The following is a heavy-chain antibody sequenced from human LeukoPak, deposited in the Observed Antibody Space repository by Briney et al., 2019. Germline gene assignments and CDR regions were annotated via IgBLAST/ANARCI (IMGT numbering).Heavy chain of an antibody. D-gene: IGHD3-10*01. CDR1: GFTVSSNY. CDR2: IYSGGST. CDR3: ARERVVRGVISAFDY. V-gene: IGHV3-66*01. Sequence: GGSLRLSCAASGFTVSSNYMSWVRQAPGKGLEWVSVIYSGGSTYCADSVKGRFTISRDNSKNTLYLQMNSLRAENTAVYYCARERVVRGVISAFDYWGQGTLVTVSS. J-gene: IGHJ4*02.